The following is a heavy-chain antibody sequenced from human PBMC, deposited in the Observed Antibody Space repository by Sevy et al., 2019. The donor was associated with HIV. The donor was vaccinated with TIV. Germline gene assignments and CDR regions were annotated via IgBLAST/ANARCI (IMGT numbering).Heavy chain of an antibody. CDR2: ISYDGSNK. Sequence: GGSLRLSCAASGFTFSSYAMHWVRQAPGKGLEWVAVISYDGSNKYYADSVKGRFTISRDNSKNTLYLQMNSLRAEDTVVYYCARAQWIQLWSYFDYWGQGTLVTVSS. J-gene: IGHJ4*02. CDR1: GFTFSSYA. V-gene: IGHV3-30-3*01. CDR3: ARAQWIQLWSYFDY. D-gene: IGHD5-18*01.